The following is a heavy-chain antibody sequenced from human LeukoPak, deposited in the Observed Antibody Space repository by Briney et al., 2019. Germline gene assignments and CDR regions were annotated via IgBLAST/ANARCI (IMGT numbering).Heavy chain of an antibody. Sequence: GGSLRLSCAASGFTVSSNYMSWVRQAPGKGLEWVSVIYSGGSTDYADSVKGRFTISRDNPKNTLYLQMNSLRAEDTAVYYCARVSNSGYDFDYWGQGTLVTVSS. D-gene: IGHD5-12*01. CDR3: ARVSNSGYDFDY. CDR1: GFTVSSNY. J-gene: IGHJ4*02. V-gene: IGHV3-66*01. CDR2: IYSGGST.